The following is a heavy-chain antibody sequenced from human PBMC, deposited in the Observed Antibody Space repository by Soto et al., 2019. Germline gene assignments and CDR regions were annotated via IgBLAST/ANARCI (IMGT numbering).Heavy chain of an antibody. Sequence: GGSLRLSCAASGFTFSSYAMTWVRQAPGKGLEWVSFISGSGVSTDYAYSVKGLFTISRDNARNSLYLQMNSLRADDTAVYYCASSYAHWGQGTLVTVSS. J-gene: IGHJ4*02. D-gene: IGHD4-17*01. CDR3: ASSYAH. V-gene: IGHV3-23*01. CDR2: ISGSGVST. CDR1: GFTFSSYA.